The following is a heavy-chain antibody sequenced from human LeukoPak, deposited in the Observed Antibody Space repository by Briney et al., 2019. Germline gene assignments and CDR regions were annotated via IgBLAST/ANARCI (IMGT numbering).Heavy chain of an antibody. CDR2: IYYSGST. Sequence: SETLSLTCTVFGGSISSYYWSWVRQPPGKGPEWIGYIYYSGSTNYNPSLKSRVTISVDTSKNQFSLKLSSVTAADTAVYYCARAPKRYCSGGSCYTYYFDYWGQGTLVTVSS. CDR3: ARAPKRYCSGGSCYTYYFDY. V-gene: IGHV4-59*01. J-gene: IGHJ4*02. D-gene: IGHD2-15*01. CDR1: GGSISSYY.